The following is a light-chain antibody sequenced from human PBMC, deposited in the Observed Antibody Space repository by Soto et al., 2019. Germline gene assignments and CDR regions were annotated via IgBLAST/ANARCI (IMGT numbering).Light chain of an antibody. CDR3: LQYGDSPRT. J-gene: IGKJ1*01. CDR1: QSVTSNY. V-gene: IGKV3-20*01. CDR2: GVS. Sequence: EIVLTQSPGTLSLSPGERATLSCRASQSVTSNYFAWYQQKPGQAPRLLIYGVSSRATGIPDRFSGSGSGTDFTLTISRLESEDFAVYYCLQYGDSPRTFGQGTKVDIK.